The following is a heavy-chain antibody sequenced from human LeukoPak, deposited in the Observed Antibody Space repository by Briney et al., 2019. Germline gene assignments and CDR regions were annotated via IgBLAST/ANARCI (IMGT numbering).Heavy chain of an antibody. CDR3: ARDHFYYYDSSGYFDY. J-gene: IGHJ4*02. CDR1: GGSISSYY. Sequence: SETLSLTCTVSGGSISSYYWSWIRQHPGKGLEWIGYIYYSGSTYYNPSLKSRVTISVDTSKNQFSLKLSSVTAADTAVYYCARDHFYYYDSSGYFDYWGQGTLVTVSS. CDR2: IYYSGST. V-gene: IGHV4-59*06. D-gene: IGHD3-22*01.